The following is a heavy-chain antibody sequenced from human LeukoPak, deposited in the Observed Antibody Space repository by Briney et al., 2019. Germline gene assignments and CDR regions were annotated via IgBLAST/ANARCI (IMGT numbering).Heavy chain of an antibody. CDR3: AKVPDSSGYFNNYYMDV. CDR1: GFTFSSNA. D-gene: IGHD3-22*01. Sequence: GGSLRLSCAASGFTFSSNAMSWVRQASGKGLEWVSGISGSGGSTYYADSVKGRFTISRDNSKNTLYLQMASLRAEDTAVYYCAKVPDSSGYFNNYYMDVWGKGTTVTVSS. V-gene: IGHV3-23*01. CDR2: ISGSGGST. J-gene: IGHJ6*03.